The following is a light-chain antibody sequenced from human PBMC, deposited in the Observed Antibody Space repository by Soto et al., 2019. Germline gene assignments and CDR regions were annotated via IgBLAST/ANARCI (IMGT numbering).Light chain of an antibody. CDR1: QSVRSGH. CDR2: DAS. V-gene: IGKV3-20*01. Sequence: ESVLTQSPGTLSLSPGDRATLSCRASQSVRSGHLAWYQQKPGQAPRLVIYDASTRATGIPDRFSGGGSGTDFTLPISRGEPEDFAVYYCHQYGRSASSITFGPGTKVEIK. J-gene: IGKJ3*01. CDR3: HQYGRSASSIT.